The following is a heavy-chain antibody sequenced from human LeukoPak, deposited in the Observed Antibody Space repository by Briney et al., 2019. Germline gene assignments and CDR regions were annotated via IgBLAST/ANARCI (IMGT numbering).Heavy chain of an antibody. V-gene: IGHV3-48*03. Sequence: GGSLRLSCAASGFTFKSYEMNWDRQAPGKGLEWVTYISSSGSVIYYADSVKGRFTISRDNAKNSLYLQMNSLRAEDTAVYYCARTNIVAAGWGYYFDYWGQGTLVTVSS. D-gene: IGHD6-13*01. J-gene: IGHJ4*02. CDR3: ARTNIVAAGWGYYFDY. CDR1: GFTFKSYE. CDR2: ISSSGSVI.